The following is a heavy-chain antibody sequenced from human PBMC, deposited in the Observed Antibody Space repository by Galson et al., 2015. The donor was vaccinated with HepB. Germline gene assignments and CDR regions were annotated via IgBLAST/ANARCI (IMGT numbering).Heavy chain of an antibody. CDR1: GFALDTHG. V-gene: IGHV3-23*01. CDR2: ISGNGDST. D-gene: IGHD5-18*01. J-gene: IGHJ5*01. Sequence: SLRLSCAASGFALDTHGMSWVRQAPGRGLEWISGISGNGDSTFYADSVKGRFTVSRDNSNNMLYLQMNSLRAEDAGLYFCAKGYGLFDSWGQGILVTVSS. CDR3: AKGYGLFDS.